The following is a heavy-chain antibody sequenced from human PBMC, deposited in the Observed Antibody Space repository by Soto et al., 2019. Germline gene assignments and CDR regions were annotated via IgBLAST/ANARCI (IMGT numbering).Heavy chain of an antibody. Sequence: PSETLSLTCTVSGGSISSSSYYWGWIRQPPGKGLEWIGSIYYSGSTYYNPSLKSRVTISVDTSKNQFSLKLSSVTAADTAVYYCARRDNYYDSSGAFDCWGQGTLVTVSS. V-gene: IGHV4-39*01. J-gene: IGHJ4*02. CDR3: ARRDNYYDSSGAFDC. CDR1: GGSISSSSYY. CDR2: IYYSGST. D-gene: IGHD3-22*01.